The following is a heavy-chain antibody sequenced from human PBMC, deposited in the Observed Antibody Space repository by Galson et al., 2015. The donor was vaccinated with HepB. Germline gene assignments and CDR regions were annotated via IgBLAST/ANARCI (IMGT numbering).Heavy chain of an antibody. CDR1: GYTFTGYY. D-gene: IGHD3-22*01. J-gene: IGHJ4*02. Sequence: SVKVSCKASGYTFTGYYMHWVRQAPGQGLEWMGWINPNSGGTNYAQKFQGWVTMTRDTSISTAYMELSRLRSDDTAVYYCARMYYYDSSGPSLDYWGQGTLVTVSS. CDR3: ARMYYYDSSGPSLDY. V-gene: IGHV1-2*04. CDR2: INPNSGGT.